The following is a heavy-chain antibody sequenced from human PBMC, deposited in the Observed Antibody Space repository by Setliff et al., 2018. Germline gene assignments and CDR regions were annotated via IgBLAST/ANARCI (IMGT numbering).Heavy chain of an antibody. CDR1: GFTVSSNY. D-gene: IGHD3-16*01. J-gene: IGHJ4*02. Sequence: GGSLRLSCAASGFTVSSNYMSWVRQAPGKGLEWVANIKQDGSEKYYVDSVKGRFTIPRDNAKNSLYLQMNSLRGEDTAVYYCARDGGEYWGQGTLVTVSS. CDR3: ARDGGEY. CDR2: IKQDGSEK. V-gene: IGHV3-7*01.